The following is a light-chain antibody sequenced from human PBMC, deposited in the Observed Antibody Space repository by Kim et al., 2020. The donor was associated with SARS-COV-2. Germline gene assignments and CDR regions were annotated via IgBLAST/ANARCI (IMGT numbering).Light chain of an antibody. CDR3: QQSYSTPPIT. CDR2: AAY. V-gene: IGKV1-39*01. CDR1: QGISTY. Sequence: SVGDRVTFTCRASQGISTYINWDQQKPGKAPQLLIYAAYSVQSGVPSRFSGSGSGTEFTLTITSLQPEDFATYYCQQSYSTPPITFGQGTRLEIK. J-gene: IGKJ5*01.